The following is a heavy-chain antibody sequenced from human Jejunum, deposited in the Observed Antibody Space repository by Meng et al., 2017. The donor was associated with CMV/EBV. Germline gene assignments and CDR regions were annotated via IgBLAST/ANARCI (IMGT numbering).Heavy chain of an antibody. CDR2: IYTYGST. CDR1: GVTVSTNY. D-gene: IGHD4-17*01. CDR3: ARDLYNDYALDY. V-gene: IGHV3-66*01. Sequence: EVQLVESGGGLVQPGGSLRLSCAASGVTVSTNYMSWVRQAPGKGLEWVSVIYTYGSTYYADSVKGRFTISRDNSRNMLSLQMNSLRAEDTAVYFCARDLYNDYALDYWGQGTLVTVAS. J-gene: IGHJ4*02.